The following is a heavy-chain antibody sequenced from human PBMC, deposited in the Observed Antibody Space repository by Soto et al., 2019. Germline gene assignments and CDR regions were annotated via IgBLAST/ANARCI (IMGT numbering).Heavy chain of an antibody. D-gene: IGHD4-17*01. CDR3: SRVGYAVTTGGPFDI. J-gene: IGHJ3*02. CDR1: GFTVSSNY. V-gene: IGHV3-53*01. Sequence: EVQLVESGGGLIQPGGSLRLSCAASGFTVSSNYMSWVRQAPGKGLEWVSVIYSGGSTYYADSVKGRFTISRDNSKNTLYLQMNSLRAEDTAVYYCSRVGYAVTTGGPFDIWGQGTMVTVSS. CDR2: IYSGGST.